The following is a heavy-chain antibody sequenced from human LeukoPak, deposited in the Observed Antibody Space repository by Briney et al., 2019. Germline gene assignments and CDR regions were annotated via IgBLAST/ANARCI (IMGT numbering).Heavy chain of an antibody. CDR3: VLVGAIGD. D-gene: IGHD1-26*01. Sequence: GGSLRLSCAASGFTFSSYAMHWVRQAPGKGLEWVAVISYDGSNKYYADSVKGRFTISRDNSKNTLYLRMNSLRAEDTAVYYCVLVGAIGDWGQGTLVTVSS. J-gene: IGHJ4*02. V-gene: IGHV3-30*04. CDR1: GFTFSSYA. CDR2: ISYDGSNK.